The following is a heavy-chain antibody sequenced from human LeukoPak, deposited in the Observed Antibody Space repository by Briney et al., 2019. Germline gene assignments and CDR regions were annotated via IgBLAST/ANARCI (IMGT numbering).Heavy chain of an antibody. D-gene: IGHD4-17*01. V-gene: IGHV4-59*11. CDR3: ARGMKSYGRFDY. J-gene: IGHJ4*02. CDR1: GGSISSHY. Sequence: SETLSLTCTVSGGSISSHYWSWIRQPPGKGLEWIGYIYCSGSTNYNPSLKSRVTISVDTSKNQFSLKLSSVTAADTAVYYCARGMKSYGRFDYWGQGTLVTVSS. CDR2: IYCSGST.